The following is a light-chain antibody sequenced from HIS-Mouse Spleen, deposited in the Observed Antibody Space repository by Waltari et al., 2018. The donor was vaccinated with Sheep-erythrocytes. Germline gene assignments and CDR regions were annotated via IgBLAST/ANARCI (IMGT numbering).Light chain of an antibody. J-gene: IGKJ4*01. CDR3: QQSYSTPPLT. CDR2: AAS. Sequence: DIQMTQSPSSLTASGGERVTLPCRASQSISSYLNWYQQKPGKAPKLLIYAASSLQSGVPSRISGSGSGTDFTLTISSLQPEDFATYYCQQSYSTPPLTFGGGTKVEIK. CDR1: QSISSY. V-gene: IGKV1-39*01.